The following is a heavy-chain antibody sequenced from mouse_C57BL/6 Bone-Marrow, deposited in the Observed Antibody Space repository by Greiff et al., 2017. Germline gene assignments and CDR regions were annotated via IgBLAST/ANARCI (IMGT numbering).Heavy chain of an antibody. D-gene: IGHD1-1*01. Sequence: EVQLQQSGAELVRPGASVKLSCTASGFNIKDDYMHWVKQRPEQGLEWIGWIDPENGDTEYASKFQGKAPITADTSSNTAYLQLSSLTSEDTAVYYCTAYYYGKAMDYWGQGTSVTVSS. V-gene: IGHV14-4*01. J-gene: IGHJ4*01. CDR1: GFNIKDDY. CDR3: TAYYYGKAMDY. CDR2: IDPENGDT.